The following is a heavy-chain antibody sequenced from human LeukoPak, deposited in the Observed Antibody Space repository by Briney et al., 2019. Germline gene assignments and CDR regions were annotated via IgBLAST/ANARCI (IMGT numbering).Heavy chain of an antibody. J-gene: IGHJ4*02. V-gene: IGHV4-61*02. D-gene: IGHD2-15*01. CDR1: GDSISSGDYY. CDR2: ISSSGST. CDR3: AGSVVVAAFDY. Sequence: PSETPSLTCTVSGDSISSGDYYWSWIRQPAGKGLEWIGRISSSGSTNYNPSLKSRVTISVDTSKNQFSLKLSSVTAADTAVYYCAGSVVVAAFDYWGQGTLVTVSS.